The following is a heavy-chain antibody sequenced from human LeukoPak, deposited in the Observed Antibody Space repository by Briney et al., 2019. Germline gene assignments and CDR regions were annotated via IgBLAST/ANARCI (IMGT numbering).Heavy chain of an antibody. CDR3: ARGLRSYGGVDY. Sequence: SETLSLTCTVSGGSISSYYWSWIRQHPGKGLEWIGYIYYSGSTYYNPSLKSRVTISVDTSKNQFSLKLSSVTAADTAVYYCARGLRSYGGVDYWGQGTLVTVSS. D-gene: IGHD1-26*01. J-gene: IGHJ4*02. CDR2: IYYSGST. CDR1: GGSISSYY. V-gene: IGHV4-59*06.